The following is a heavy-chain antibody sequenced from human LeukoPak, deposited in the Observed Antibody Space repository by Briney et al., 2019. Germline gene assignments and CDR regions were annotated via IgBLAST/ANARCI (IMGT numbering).Heavy chain of an antibody. CDR2: IYSGGST. CDR1: GFTVSSNH. Sequence: GGSLRLSCAASGFTVSSNHMSWVRQAPGKGLEWVSLIYSGGSTYYADSVKGRFTISRDNSKNTLYLQMNSLRAEDTAVYYCARVQRDGYNRGFDYWGQGTLVTVSS. J-gene: IGHJ4*02. CDR3: ARVQRDGYNRGFDY. V-gene: IGHV3-53*01. D-gene: IGHD5-24*01.